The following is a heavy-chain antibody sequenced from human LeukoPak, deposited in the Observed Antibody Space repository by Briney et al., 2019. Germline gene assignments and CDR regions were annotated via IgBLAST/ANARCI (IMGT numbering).Heavy chain of an antibody. D-gene: IGHD6-19*01. CDR3: ARSVAGGRRGFDY. CDR1: EFTFSSYW. Sequence: PGGSLRLSCAASEFTFSSYWMTWVRQAPGKGLEWVANIKQDGSEKYYGDSVKGRFTISRDNARNSLYLQMNSLRAEDTAVYYCARSVAGGRRGFDYWGQGTLVTVSS. CDR2: IKQDGSEK. J-gene: IGHJ4*02. V-gene: IGHV3-7*01.